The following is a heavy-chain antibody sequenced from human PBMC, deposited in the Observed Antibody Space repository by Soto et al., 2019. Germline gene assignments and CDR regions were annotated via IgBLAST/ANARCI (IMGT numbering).Heavy chain of an antibody. CDR1: GGTFSSYA. V-gene: IGHV1-2*02. D-gene: IGHD4-17*01. Sequence: ASVKVSCKASGGTFSSYAISCVRQAPGQGLEXMGWXXXNXGXTXYXXXXQDRVTMTRDTSITTAYMELSGLRSDDTAVYYCARDPGPYGDYSYWGQGTLVTVSS. CDR2: XXXNXGXT. CDR3: ARDPGPYGDYSY. J-gene: IGHJ4*02.